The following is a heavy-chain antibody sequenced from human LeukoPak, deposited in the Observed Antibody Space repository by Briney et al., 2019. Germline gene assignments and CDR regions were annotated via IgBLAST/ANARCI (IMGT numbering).Heavy chain of an antibody. CDR3: ARGGRIQLWIDAEYFQH. V-gene: IGHV4-39*01. D-gene: IGHD5-18*01. CDR2: IYYHGST. J-gene: IGHJ1*01. CDR1: GGSTSSSTYY. Sequence: PSETLSLTCSVSGGSTSSSTYYWGWIRQPPGKGLEWIGSIYYHGSTYHNPSLKSRVTISVDTSETQFSLKLNSVTAADTAVYYYARGGRIQLWIDAEYFQHWGQGTLVTVSS.